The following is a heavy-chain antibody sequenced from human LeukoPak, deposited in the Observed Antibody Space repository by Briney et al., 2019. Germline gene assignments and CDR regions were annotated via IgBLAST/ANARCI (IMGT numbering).Heavy chain of an antibody. Sequence: GGSLTLSCEASGFSFSESYMSWIRQAPGKGLQWVAYISGSGSSIYYADSVRGRFTVSRDNARNSLYLHMNSLKADDTAVNYCARGKRRFDYWGQGTLVTVSS. V-gene: IGHV3-11*01. CDR3: ARGKRRFDY. CDR2: ISGSGSSI. CDR1: GFSFSESY. J-gene: IGHJ4*02.